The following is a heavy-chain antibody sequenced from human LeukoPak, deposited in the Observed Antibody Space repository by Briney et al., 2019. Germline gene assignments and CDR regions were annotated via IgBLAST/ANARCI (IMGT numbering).Heavy chain of an antibody. Sequence: SETLSLTCAVYGGSFSGYYWSWIRQPPGKGLEWIGEINHSGSTNYNPSLKSRVTISIDTSKNQFSLKLSSVTAADTAVYYCAREMLLWFGDERSGGDYWGQGTLVTVSS. V-gene: IGHV4-34*01. CDR2: INHSGST. CDR3: AREMLLWFGDERSGGDY. J-gene: IGHJ4*02. D-gene: IGHD3-10*01. CDR1: GGSFSGYY.